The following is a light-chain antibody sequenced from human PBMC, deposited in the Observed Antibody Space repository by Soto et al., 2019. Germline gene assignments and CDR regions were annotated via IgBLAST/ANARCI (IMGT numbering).Light chain of an antibody. CDR1: SSDVGGYNY. Sequence: QSVLTQPASVSGSPGQSITISCTGTSSDVGGYNYVSWYQQHPGKAPKLMIYEVSNRPSGVSDRFSGSKSGDTASLTISGLQAEDEADYYCISYIPSTTTHWVFGGGTQLTVL. V-gene: IGLV2-14*01. CDR2: EVS. CDR3: ISYIPSTTTHWV. J-gene: IGLJ3*02.